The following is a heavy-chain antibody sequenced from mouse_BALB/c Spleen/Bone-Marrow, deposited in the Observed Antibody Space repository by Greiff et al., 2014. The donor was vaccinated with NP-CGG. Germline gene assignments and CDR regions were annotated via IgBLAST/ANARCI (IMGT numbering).Heavy chain of an antibody. CDR3: TPHPFDY. J-gene: IGHJ2*01. V-gene: IGHV6-6*01. Sequence: LQQSGGGLVQPGGSMKLSCAASGFAFSDTWLDWVRQSPEKGPEWVAEIRTKADDHATYYAESVKGRFTISRDDSISSVYLQVNILRAEDTGIYYCTPHPFDYWGQGTTLTVSS. CDR2: IRTKADDHAT. CDR1: GFAFSDTW.